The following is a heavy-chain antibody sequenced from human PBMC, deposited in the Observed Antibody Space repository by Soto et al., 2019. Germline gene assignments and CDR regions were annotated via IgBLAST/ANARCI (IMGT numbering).Heavy chain of an antibody. CDR1: VFTVSGKKY. V-gene: IGHV3-53*01. J-gene: IGHJ3*02. Sequence: GGSLRLCCAASVFTVSGKKYITFVRQAPGQGLEWVSALYIADGTFYADSVRGRFTVSIDSSKNTVYLQMNNLSPEDTAVYFCATWLLREHAFDIWGLGTMVTVSS. CDR3: ATWLLREHAFDI. CDR2: LYIADGT. D-gene: IGHD2-15*01.